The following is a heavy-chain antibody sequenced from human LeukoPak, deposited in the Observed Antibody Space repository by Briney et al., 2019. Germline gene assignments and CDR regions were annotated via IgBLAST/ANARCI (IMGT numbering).Heavy chain of an antibody. CDR1: GYSFTSYW. CDR2: IYPGDSDT. CDR3: ARSQGGYSYGDNYYYGMDV. D-gene: IGHD5-18*01. Sequence: GESLKISCQGSGYSFTSYWIGWVRQMPGKGLEWMGIIYPGDSDTRYSPSFQGQVTISADKSISTAYLQWSSLKASDTAMYYCARSQGGYSYGDNYYYGMDVWGQGTTVTVSS. J-gene: IGHJ6*02. V-gene: IGHV5-51*01.